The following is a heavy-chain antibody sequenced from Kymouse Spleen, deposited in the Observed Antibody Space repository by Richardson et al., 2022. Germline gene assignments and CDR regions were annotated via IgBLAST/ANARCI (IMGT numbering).Heavy chain of an antibody. D-gene: IGHD3-10*01. CDR3: ARSDYYGSGSYYRGYYYYGMDV. Sequence: EVQLVQSGAEVKKPGESLKISCKGSGYSFTSYWIGWVRQMPGKGLEWMGIIYPGDSDTRYSPSFQGQVTISADKSISTAYLQWSSLKASDTAMYYCARSDYYGSGSYYRGYYYYGMDVWGQGTTVTVSS. CDR2: IYPGDSDT. V-gene: IGHV5-51*01. J-gene: IGHJ6*02. CDR1: GYSFTSYW.